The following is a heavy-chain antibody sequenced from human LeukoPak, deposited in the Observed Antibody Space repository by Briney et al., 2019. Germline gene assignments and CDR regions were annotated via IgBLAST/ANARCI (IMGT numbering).Heavy chain of an antibody. CDR3: ARDPVQLERAGYFDY. V-gene: IGHV1-69*13. CDR2: IIPIFGTA. Sequence: SVKVSCKASGGTFSSYAISWVRQAPGQGLEWMGGIIPIFGTANYAQKFQGRVTITADESTSTAYMELSSLRSEDTAVYYCARDPVQLERAGYFDYWGQGTLVT. CDR1: GGTFSSYA. J-gene: IGHJ4*02. D-gene: IGHD1-1*01.